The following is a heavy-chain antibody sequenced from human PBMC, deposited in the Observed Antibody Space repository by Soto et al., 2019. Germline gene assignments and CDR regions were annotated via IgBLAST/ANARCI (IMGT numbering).Heavy chain of an antibody. CDR2: ISYDGSNK. CDR1: GFTFSSYG. V-gene: IGHV3-30*18. CDR3: AKASIAARPQQLVRKNWFDP. J-gene: IGHJ5*02. Sequence: PGGSLRLSCAASGFTFSSYGMHWVRQAPGKGLEWVAVISYDGSNKYYADSVKGRFTISRDNSKNTLYLQMNSLRAEDTAVYYCAKASIAARPQQLVRKNWFDPWGQGTLVTVSS. D-gene: IGHD6-6*01.